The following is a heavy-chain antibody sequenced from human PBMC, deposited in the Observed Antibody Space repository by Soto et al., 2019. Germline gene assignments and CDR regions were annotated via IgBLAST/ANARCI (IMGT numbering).Heavy chain of an antibody. CDR2: INNSGST. V-gene: IGHV4-34*01. CDR3: GRLALYGSRTSRDSYYEYYGMDV. Sequence: SETLSLTCAAYGGSFSNYYRSWIRQPPGKGLEWVGDINNSGSTNYKPYFKSRVTIAADKSTNKSSLQLSSLTAADTAVYYCGRLALYGSRTSRDSYYEYYGMDVWGQGTTVTVSS. CDR1: GGSFSNYY. D-gene: IGHD2-2*01. J-gene: IGHJ6*02.